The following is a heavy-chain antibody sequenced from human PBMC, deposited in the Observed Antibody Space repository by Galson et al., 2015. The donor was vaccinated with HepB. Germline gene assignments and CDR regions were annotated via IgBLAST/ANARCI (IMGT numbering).Heavy chain of an antibody. CDR1: GGSISSYY. D-gene: IGHD1-26*01. CDR3: ARTYSGSYLDY. V-gene: IGHV4-59*01. Sequence: SETLSLTCTVSGGSISSYYWSWIRQPPGKGLEWIGYIYYSGSTNYNPSLKSRVTISVDTSKNQFSLKLSSVTAADTAVYYCARTYSGSYLDYWGQGTLGTVSS. CDR2: IYYSGST. J-gene: IGHJ4*02.